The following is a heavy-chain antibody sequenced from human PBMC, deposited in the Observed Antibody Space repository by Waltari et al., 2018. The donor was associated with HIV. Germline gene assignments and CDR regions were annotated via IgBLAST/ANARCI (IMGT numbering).Heavy chain of an antibody. Sequence: GGLVQPGRSLRLSCAASGFTFDDYAMHWVRQAPGKGLEWVSGISWNSGSIGYADSVKGRFTISRDNAKNSLYLQMNSLRAEDTALYYCAKVRYFYGMDVWGQGTTVTVSS. CDR2: ISWNSGSI. V-gene: IGHV3-9*01. J-gene: IGHJ6*02. CDR3: AKVRYFYGMDV. D-gene: IGHD3-9*01. CDR1: GFTFDDYA.